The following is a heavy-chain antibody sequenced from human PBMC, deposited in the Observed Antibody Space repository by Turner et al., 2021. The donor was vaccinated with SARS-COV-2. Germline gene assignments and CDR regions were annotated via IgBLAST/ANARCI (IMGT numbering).Heavy chain of an antibody. D-gene: IGHD3-3*01. CDR1: GGSISSSSYY. V-gene: IGHV4-39*01. CDR2: IYYSGST. CDR3: ASPSVDFWSGSYYGMDV. J-gene: IGHJ6*02. Sequence: QLQLQESGPGLVKPSETLSLTCTVSGGSISSSSYYWGWIRQPPGKGLEWIGMIYYSGSTYYNPSLKSRVTISVDTSKNQFSLKLSSVTAADTAVYYCASPSVDFWSGSYYGMDVWGQGTTVTVSS.